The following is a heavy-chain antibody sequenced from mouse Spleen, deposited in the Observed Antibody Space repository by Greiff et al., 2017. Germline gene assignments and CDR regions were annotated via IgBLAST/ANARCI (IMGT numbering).Heavy chain of an antibody. V-gene: IGHV5-17*01. D-gene: IGHD2-13*01. CDR2: ISSGSSTI. Sequence: EVQGVESGGGLVKPGGSLKLSCAASGFTFSDYGMHWVRQAPEKGLEWVAYISSGSSTIYYADTVKGRFTISRDNAKNTLFLQMTSLRSEDTAMYYCARQDYGDPLDYWGQGTTLTVSS. CDR3: ARQDYGDPLDY. J-gene: IGHJ2*01. CDR1: GFTFSDYG.